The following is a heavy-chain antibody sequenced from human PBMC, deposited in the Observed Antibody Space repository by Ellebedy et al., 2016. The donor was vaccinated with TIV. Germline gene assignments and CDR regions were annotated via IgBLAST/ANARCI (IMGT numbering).Heavy chain of an antibody. V-gene: IGHV1-46*01. D-gene: IGHD1-7*01. CDR3: ARESGPSGTNKPFEI. J-gene: IGHJ3*02. CDR1: GYTFTSYY. CDR2: INPNVNST. Sequence: AASVKVSCKASGYTFTSYYMHWVRQAPGQGLEWMGIINPNVNSTRYAQKFQGRVTMTRDTSISTVSMELSGLRSDDTAVYYCARESGPSGTNKPFEIWGQGTLVTVSS.